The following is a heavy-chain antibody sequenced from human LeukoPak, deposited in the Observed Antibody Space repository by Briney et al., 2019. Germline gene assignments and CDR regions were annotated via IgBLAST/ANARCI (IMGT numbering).Heavy chain of an antibody. CDR1: GGTFSSYA. Sequence: SVKVSCKASGGTFSSYAISWVRQAPGQGLEWMGGIIPIFGTANYAQKFQGRVTITADKSTSTAYMELSSLRSEDTAVYYCARAHDYGDYVNGYWGQGTLVTVSS. CDR3: ARAHDYGDYVNGY. CDR2: IIPIFGTA. D-gene: IGHD4-17*01. V-gene: IGHV1-69*06. J-gene: IGHJ4*02.